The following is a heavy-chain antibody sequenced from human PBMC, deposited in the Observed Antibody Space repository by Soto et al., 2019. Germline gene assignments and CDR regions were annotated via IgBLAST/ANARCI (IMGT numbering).Heavy chain of an antibody. D-gene: IGHD2-2*01. CDR3: ARGRAIVVVPAAIDYYYYYMDV. J-gene: IGHJ6*03. Sequence: GGSLRLSCAASGFTFSSYSMNWVRQAAGKGLEWVSSISSSSYIYYADSVKGRFTISRDNAKNSLYLQMNSLRAEDTAVYYCARGRAIVVVPAAIDYYYYYMDVWGKGTTVTVSS. CDR1: GFTFSSYS. CDR2: ISSSSYI. V-gene: IGHV3-21*01.